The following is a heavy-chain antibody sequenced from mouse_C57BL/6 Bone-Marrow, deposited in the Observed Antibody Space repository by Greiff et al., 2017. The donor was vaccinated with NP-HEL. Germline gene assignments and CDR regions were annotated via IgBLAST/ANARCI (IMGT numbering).Heavy chain of an antibody. V-gene: IGHV1-74*01. Sequence: VQLQQPGAELVKPGASVKVSCKASGYTFTSYWMHWVKQRPGQGLEWIGRIHPSDSDTNYNQKFKGKATLTVDKSSSTAYMQLSSLTSEDSAVYYCAIRYCYVPYYAMDYWGQGTSVTGSS. D-gene: IGHD2-12*01. J-gene: IGHJ4*01. CDR3: AIRYCYVPYYAMDY. CDR1: GYTFTSYW. CDR2: IHPSDSDT.